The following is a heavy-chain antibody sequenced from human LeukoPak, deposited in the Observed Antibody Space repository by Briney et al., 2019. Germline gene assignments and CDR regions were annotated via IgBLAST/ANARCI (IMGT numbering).Heavy chain of an antibody. D-gene: IGHD6-19*01. Sequence: ASVKVSCKVSGYTLTELSMHWVRQAPGKGLEWMGGFDPEDGETIYAQKFQGRVTMTEDTSTDTAYMELSSLRSEDTAVYYCARDWGIAVAGGDYFDYWGQGTLVTVSS. J-gene: IGHJ4*02. V-gene: IGHV1-24*01. CDR2: FDPEDGET. CDR1: GYTLTELS. CDR3: ARDWGIAVAGGDYFDY.